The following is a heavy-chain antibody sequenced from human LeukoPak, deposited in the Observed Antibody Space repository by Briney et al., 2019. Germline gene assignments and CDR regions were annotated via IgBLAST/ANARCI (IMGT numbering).Heavy chain of an antibody. Sequence: GGSLRLSCAASGFTFSVYWMHWVRQAPGKRLVWVSRINSDGSTTTYADFVKGRFTISRDNAKNTLYLQMNSLRAEDTAVYYCATSIAARGAFDYWGQGTLVAVSS. CDR3: ATSIAARGAFDY. CDR2: INSDGSTT. V-gene: IGHV3-74*01. CDR1: GFTFSVYW. J-gene: IGHJ4*02. D-gene: IGHD6-6*01.